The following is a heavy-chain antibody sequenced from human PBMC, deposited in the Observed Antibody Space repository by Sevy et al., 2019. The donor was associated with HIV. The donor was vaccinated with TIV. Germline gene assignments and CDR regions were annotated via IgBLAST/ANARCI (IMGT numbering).Heavy chain of an antibody. D-gene: IGHD3-10*01. CDR1: GYTFTSYG. J-gene: IGHJ6*02. Sequence: ASVKVSCKASGYTFTSYGISWVRQAPGQGLEWMGWISAYNGNTNYAQKLQGRVTMTTDTSTSTAYMELRSLRSDETAVYYCARGNFYGSGSFRIYYGMDVWGQGTTVTVSS. CDR3: ARGNFYGSGSFRIYYGMDV. V-gene: IGHV1-18*01. CDR2: ISAYNGNT.